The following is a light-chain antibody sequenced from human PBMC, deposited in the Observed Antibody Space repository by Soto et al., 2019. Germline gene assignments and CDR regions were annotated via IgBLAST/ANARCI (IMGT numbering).Light chain of an antibody. CDR1: QSVSSY. J-gene: IGKJ4*01. CDR3: QQRRNWHPWLT. CDR2: DAS. Sequence: EIVLTQSPATLSLSPGERATLSCRASQSVSSYLAWYPQNPGQAPRLLISDASNRATGIPARFNGSGSGTGFPLTISRLEPADFAVDYWQQRRNWHPWLTFGGGTKVEIK. V-gene: IGKV3-11*01.